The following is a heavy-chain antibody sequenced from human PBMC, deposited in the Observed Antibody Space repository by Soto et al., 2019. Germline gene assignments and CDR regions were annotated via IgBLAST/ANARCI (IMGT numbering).Heavy chain of an antibody. CDR2: IRGSGLNT. J-gene: IGHJ4*02. V-gene: IGHV3-23*01. CDR3: AKGADFGDFVGGGYFDY. D-gene: IGHD4-17*01. Sequence: GGSLRLSCGASGFSFSSFAVSWFRQAPGKGLEWVSFIRGSGLNTNNADSVKGRFTISRDNSKKTVYLQMNSLRAEDTAVYYCAKGADFGDFVGGGYFDYWGQGTLVTVSS. CDR1: GFSFSSFA.